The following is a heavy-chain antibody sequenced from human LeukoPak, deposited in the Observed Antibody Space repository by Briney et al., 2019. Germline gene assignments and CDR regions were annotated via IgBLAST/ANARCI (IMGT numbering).Heavy chain of an antibody. CDR3: AKMGGSIAARPNYFDY. V-gene: IGHV3-23*01. Sequence: GGSLRLSCAASGFTFSSYAMNWVRQAPGKGLEWVSAISGSGGSTYYADSVKGRFTITRDNSKNTLYLQMNSLRAEDTAIYYCAKMGGSIAARPNYFDYWGQGTLVTVSS. CDR2: ISGSGGST. J-gene: IGHJ4*02. D-gene: IGHD6-6*01. CDR1: GFTFSSYA.